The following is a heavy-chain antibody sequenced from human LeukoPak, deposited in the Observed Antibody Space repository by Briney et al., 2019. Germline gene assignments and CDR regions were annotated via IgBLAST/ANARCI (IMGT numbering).Heavy chain of an antibody. D-gene: IGHD1-26*01. V-gene: IGHV4-34*01. Sequence: SETLSLTCALYVGSFCGYYSSAVSDTPGEGLEWSGEINHRGRTNYNPSLKSRVTISVDTSKTQFSLKLSSVTAADTAVYYCSWWEGDRSRCFDYWGQGTLITVSS. CDR1: VGSFCGYY. J-gene: IGHJ4*02. CDR2: INHRGRT. CDR3: SWWEGDRSRCFDY.